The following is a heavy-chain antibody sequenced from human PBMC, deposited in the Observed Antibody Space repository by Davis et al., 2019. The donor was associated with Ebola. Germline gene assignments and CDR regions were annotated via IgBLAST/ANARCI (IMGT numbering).Heavy chain of an antibody. CDR2: ISAYNGNT. Sequence: ASVKVPCKASGYNCISHGTSRVRHPPGLAYEWMGWISAYNGNTNYAQKFQGRVTMTRDTSISTAYMERSRLRSDDTAVYYCARDGMTTGVLYYYYGMDVWGKGTTVTVSS. CDR1: GYNCISHG. J-gene: IGHJ6*04. D-gene: IGHD4-17*01. CDR3: ARDGMTTGVLYYYYGMDV. V-gene: IGHV1-18*04.